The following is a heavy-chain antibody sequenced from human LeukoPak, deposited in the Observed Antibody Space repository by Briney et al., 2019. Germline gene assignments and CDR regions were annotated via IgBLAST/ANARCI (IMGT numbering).Heavy chain of an antibody. CDR3: VRHIAYYAYLDY. CDR1: GGSISSTTYC. V-gene: IGHV4-39*01. J-gene: IGHJ4*02. D-gene: IGHD2-21*01. CDR2: MYYSGST. Sequence: SETLSLTCTVSGGSISSTTYCWSWVRQPPGKGLEWIGCMYYSGSTYYSSSLKGRVTISLDTPKNQFSLRLNSVTASDTAVYYCVRHIAYYAYLDYWGQGILVTVSS.